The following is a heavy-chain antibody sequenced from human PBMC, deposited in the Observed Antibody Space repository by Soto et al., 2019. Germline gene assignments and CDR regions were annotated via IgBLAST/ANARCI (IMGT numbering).Heavy chain of an antibody. CDR1: GFTFSSYW. CDR3: ARDRPRRGSYYRGFDY. CDR2: IKEDGSEQ. V-gene: IGHV3-7*01. Sequence: GGSLRLSCAASGFTFSSYWLSWVRQAPGRGLEWVANIKEDGSEQDYVDSVEGRFTVSRDNAKNSLYLQMNSLRAEDTAVYYCARDRPRRGSYYRGFDYWGQGTPVTVSS. J-gene: IGHJ4*02. D-gene: IGHD1-26*01.